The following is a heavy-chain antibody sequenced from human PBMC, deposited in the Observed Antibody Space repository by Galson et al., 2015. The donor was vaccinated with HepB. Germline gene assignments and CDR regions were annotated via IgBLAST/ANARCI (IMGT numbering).Heavy chain of an antibody. CDR1: GFTFSTST. D-gene: IGHD3-22*01. CDR3: ARVGFDPRGYSSYWYFDF. J-gene: IGHJ2*01. V-gene: IGHV3-48*04. Sequence: SRRLSCAASGFTFSTSTMNWLRQAPGKGLEWVSYISSDGRTIYYADSVKGRFTISRDNAKNSLYLQMSSLRTEDTARYYCARVGFDPRGYSSYWYFDFWGRGTLVAVSS. CDR2: ISSDGRTI.